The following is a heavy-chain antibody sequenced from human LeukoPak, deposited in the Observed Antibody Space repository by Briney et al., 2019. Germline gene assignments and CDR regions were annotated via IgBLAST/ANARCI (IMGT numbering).Heavy chain of an antibody. J-gene: IGHJ6*02. CDR2: IKSKTDGGTT. Sequence: GGSLRLSCEASGFTFSNTWMSWVRQAPGKGLEWVARIKSKTDGGTTYYAAPVKGRFTISRDDSKNTLYLQINSLKTEDTGVYYCSTILSSYFYYGMDVWGQGTTVSVSS. V-gene: IGHV3-15*01. D-gene: IGHD2-15*01. CDR1: GFTFSNTW. CDR3: STILSSYFYYGMDV.